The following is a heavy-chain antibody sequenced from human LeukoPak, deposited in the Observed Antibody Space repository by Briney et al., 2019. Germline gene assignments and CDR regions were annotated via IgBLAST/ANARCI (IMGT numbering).Heavy chain of an antibody. CDR2: ISAYKGNT. V-gene: IGHV1-18*01. D-gene: IGHD3-3*01. Sequence: ASVKASCKASRYTFTSYGITWVRQAPGQGLEWMGWISAYKGNTNYAQKLQGRVTMTTDTSTSTAYMELRSLRSDDTGVYYCARADRDFWSRFNDYWGQGTLVTVSS. CDR1: RYTFTSYG. J-gene: IGHJ4*02. CDR3: ARADRDFWSRFNDY.